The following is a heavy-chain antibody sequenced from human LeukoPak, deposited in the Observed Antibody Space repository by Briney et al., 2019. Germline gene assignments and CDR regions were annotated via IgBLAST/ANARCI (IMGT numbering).Heavy chain of an antibody. CDR3: AKDYYGSGSYYNNGGY. CDR2: IWYDGSNK. V-gene: IGHV3-33*06. J-gene: IGHJ4*02. Sequence: PGRSLRLSCAASGFTFSSYGMHWVRQAPGKGLEWVAVIWYDGSNKYYADSVKGRFTISRDNSKNTLYLQMNSLRAEDTAVYYCAKDYYGSGSYYNNGGYWGQGTLVTVSS. CDR1: GFTFSSYG. D-gene: IGHD3-10*01.